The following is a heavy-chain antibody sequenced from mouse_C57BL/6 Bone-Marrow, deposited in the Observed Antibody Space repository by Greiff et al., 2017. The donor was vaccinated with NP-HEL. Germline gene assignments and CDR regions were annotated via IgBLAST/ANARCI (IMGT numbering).Heavy chain of an antibody. CDR1: GFNIKDDY. CDR2: IDPENGDT. J-gene: IGHJ2*01. Sequence: EVQLQQSGAELVRPGASVKLSCTASGFNIKDDYMHWVKQRPEQGLEWIGWIDPENGDTEYASKFQGKATITADTSSNTAYLQLSSLTSEDTAVYYCTTGETGLYGVYFDYWGQGTTLTVSS. D-gene: IGHD3-1*01. CDR3: TTGETGLYGVYFDY. V-gene: IGHV14-4*01.